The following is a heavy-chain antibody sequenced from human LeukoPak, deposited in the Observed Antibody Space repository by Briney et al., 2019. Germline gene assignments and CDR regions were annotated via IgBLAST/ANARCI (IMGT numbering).Heavy chain of an antibody. J-gene: IGHJ6*02. V-gene: IGHV4-4*02. D-gene: IGHD6-13*01. Sequence: SETLSLTCAVSGGSISSSNWWSWVRQPPGKGLEWIGEIYHSGSTNYNPSLKSRVTISVDKSKNQFSLKLSSVTAADTAVYYCARDRIAAAGTPYGMDAWGQGTTVTVSS. CDR1: GGSISSSNW. CDR2: IYHSGST. CDR3: ARDRIAAAGTPYGMDA.